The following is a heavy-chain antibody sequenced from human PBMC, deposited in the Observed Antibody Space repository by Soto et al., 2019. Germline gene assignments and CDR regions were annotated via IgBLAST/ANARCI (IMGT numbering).Heavy chain of an antibody. CDR3: ADGGEWSFNFEY. Sequence: EVQLLESGGGLVQSGGSLRLSCAASGFTFSSYAMSWVRQAPGKGLEWVSGISASGSNTYYADSVKGRFTISRDNSKNTLYLHMNNLRVEYKAVYYCADGGEWSFNFEYWGQGTLVTVFS. V-gene: IGHV3-23*01. CDR1: GFTFSSYA. D-gene: IGHD3-3*01. CDR2: ISASGSNT. J-gene: IGHJ4*02.